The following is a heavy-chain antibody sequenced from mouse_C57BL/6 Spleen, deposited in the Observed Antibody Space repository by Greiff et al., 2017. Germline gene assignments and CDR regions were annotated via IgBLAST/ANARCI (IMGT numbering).Heavy chain of an antibody. Sequence: EVQGVESGGGLVQPGGSMKLSCVASGFTFSNYWMNWVRQSPEKGLEWVAQIRLKSDNYATHYAESVKGRFTISRDDSKSSVYLQMNNLRAEDTGIYYCTDYDYWYFDVWGTGTTVTVSS. D-gene: IGHD2-4*01. V-gene: IGHV6-3*01. CDR2: IRLKSDNYAT. CDR1: GFTFSNYW. J-gene: IGHJ1*03. CDR3: TDYDYWYFDV.